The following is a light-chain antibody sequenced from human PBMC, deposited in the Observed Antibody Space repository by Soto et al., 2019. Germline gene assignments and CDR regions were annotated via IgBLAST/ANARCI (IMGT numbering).Light chain of an antibody. CDR2: AAS. V-gene: IGKV1-12*01. CDR3: QQANSFPWT. J-gene: IGKJ1*01. Sequence: DIQMTQSASSVSASVGARVTMTSRVSQGNNSWLAWYKQKPGKAPKIMSYAASNLQSGVPSRFRGSGSGTDFTLTISSLQPEDFATYYCQQANSFPWTFGQGTKVEIK. CDR1: QGNNSW.